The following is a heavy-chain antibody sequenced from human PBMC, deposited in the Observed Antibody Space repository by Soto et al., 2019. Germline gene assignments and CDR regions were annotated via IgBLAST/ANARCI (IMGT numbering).Heavy chain of an antibody. V-gene: IGHV3-23*01. CDR2: ISGSGADT. CDR3: AKGSPDSRGYHFFFDY. Sequence: EVQLLEPGGGLVQPGGSLRLSCAASGFTFSNYGMSWVRQAPGKGLEWVAAISGSGADTNYADYVKGRFTISRDNSKITLFLEMSSLRAEDTAVYYCAKGSPDSRGYHFFFDYWDQGTLVTVSS. CDR1: GFTFSNYG. J-gene: IGHJ4*02. D-gene: IGHD3-22*01.